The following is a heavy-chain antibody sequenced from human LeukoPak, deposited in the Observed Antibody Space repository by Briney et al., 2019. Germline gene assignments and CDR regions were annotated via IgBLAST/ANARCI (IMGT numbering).Heavy chain of an antibody. CDR1: GGSISSSSYC. CDR2: IYYSGST. D-gene: IGHD7-27*01. Sequence: ASETLSLTCTVSGGSISSSSYCWGWLRQPPGKGLEWIGYIYYSGSTNYNPSLKSRVTISVDTSKDQFSLKLSSVTAADTAVYYCATSSRGLTGYYWYCDLWGRGTLVTVSS. J-gene: IGHJ2*01. V-gene: IGHV4-61*05. CDR3: ATSSRGLTGYYWYCDL.